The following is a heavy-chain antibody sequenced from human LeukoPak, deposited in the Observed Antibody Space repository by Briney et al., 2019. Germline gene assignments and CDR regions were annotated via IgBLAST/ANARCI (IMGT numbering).Heavy chain of an antibody. CDR2: ISNDGVRK. J-gene: IGHJ4*02. D-gene: IGHD5-24*01. V-gene: IGHV3-30*04. CDR1: GFTFSRSA. CDR3: ARRRDGYNPELDY. Sequence: PGGSLRLSCAASGFTFSRSAMHWVRQPPGKGLEWMAVISNDGVRKFHADSVKGRFTISRDNSKNTLYLQMDSLTTEDTALYYCARRRDGYNPELDYWGQGTLVTVSS.